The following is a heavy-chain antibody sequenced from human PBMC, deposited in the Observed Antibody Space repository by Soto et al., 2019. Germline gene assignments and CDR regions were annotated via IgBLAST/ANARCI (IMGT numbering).Heavy chain of an antibody. CDR1: GITFSSYG. CDR3: AKVLGGWELLDYFDY. CDR2: ISYDGSNK. D-gene: IGHD1-26*01. Sequence: EQLLESGGDLVQPGGSLRLSCVASGITFSSYGMHWVRQAPGKGLEWVAVISYDGSNKYYADSVKGRFTISRDNSKNTLYLQMNSLRAEDTAVYYCAKVLGGWELLDYFDYWGQGTLVTVSS. J-gene: IGHJ4*02. V-gene: IGHV3-30*18.